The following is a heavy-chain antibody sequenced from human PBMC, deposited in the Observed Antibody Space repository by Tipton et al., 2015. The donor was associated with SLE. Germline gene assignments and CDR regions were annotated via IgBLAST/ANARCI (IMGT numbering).Heavy chain of an antibody. Sequence: TLSLTCTVSGGSISSSSYYWGWIRQPPGKGLEWIGSIYYSGSTYYNPSLKSRVTIPVDTSKNQFSLKLSSVTAADTAVYYCARELTIFGVASHFDYRGQGRLVTVSS. J-gene: IGHJ4*02. CDR2: IYYSGST. CDR3: ARELTIFGVASHFDY. D-gene: IGHD3-3*01. CDR1: GGSISSSSYY. V-gene: IGHV4-39*02.